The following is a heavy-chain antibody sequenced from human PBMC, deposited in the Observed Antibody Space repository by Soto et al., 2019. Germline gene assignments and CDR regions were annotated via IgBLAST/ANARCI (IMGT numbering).Heavy chain of an antibody. D-gene: IGHD6-19*01. Sequence: QVQLVESGGGVVQPGRSLRLCCSASGFTFSSYAMHWVRQAPGRGLEWLAVISYDGSNKYYADSVKGRFTISRDNSKNTLYLQMNSLRAEDTAVYYCARDGGSVDYWCQGPLVTVSS. CDR2: ISYDGSNK. CDR3: ARDGGSVDY. J-gene: IGHJ4*02. CDR1: GFTFSSYA. V-gene: IGHV3-30-3*01.